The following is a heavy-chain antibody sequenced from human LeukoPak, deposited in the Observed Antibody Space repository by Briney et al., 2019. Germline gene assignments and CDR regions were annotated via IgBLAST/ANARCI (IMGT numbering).Heavy chain of an antibody. CDR1: GFTFSSYG. CDR2: IRYDGSNK. Sequence: GGSLRLSCAASGFTFSSYGMHWVRQAPGKGLEWVAFIRYDGSNKHYADSVKGRFTISRDNSKNTLYLQMNSLRAEDTAVYYCARGGWYEDYYYGMDVWGQGTTVTVSS. J-gene: IGHJ6*02. V-gene: IGHV3-30*02. D-gene: IGHD6-19*01. CDR3: ARGGWYEDYYYGMDV.